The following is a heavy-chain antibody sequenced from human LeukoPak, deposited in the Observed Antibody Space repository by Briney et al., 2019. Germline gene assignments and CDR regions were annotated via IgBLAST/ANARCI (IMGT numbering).Heavy chain of an antibody. D-gene: IGHD3-10*01. CDR3: AREEGSGSYPPVYYYYGMDV. J-gene: IGHJ6*02. V-gene: IGHV1-18*01. CDR1: GYTFTSYG. Sequence: ASVKVSCKASGYTFTSYGISWVRQAPGQGLEWMGWISAYNGNTNYAQKLQGRVTMTTDTSTSTAYMELRSLRSDDTAVYHCAREEGSGSYPPVYYYYGMDVWGQGTTVTVSS. CDR2: ISAYNGNT.